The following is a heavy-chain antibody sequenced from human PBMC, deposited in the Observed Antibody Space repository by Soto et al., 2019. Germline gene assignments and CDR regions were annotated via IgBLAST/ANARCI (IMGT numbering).Heavy chain of an antibody. V-gene: IGHV4-59*08. D-gene: IGHD4-4*01. Sequence: QVQLQESGPGLVQPSETLSLTCTVSGGSITSYYWSWIRQPPGKGPEWIGDIHYSGSTNYNPSHKSRVTKSVDTSKNQFSLRLSSVTAAETAVYYCARHSYYSNPLRFDPWGQGTLVTVSS. J-gene: IGHJ5*02. CDR3: ARHSYYSNPLRFDP. CDR2: IHYSGST. CDR1: GGSITSYY.